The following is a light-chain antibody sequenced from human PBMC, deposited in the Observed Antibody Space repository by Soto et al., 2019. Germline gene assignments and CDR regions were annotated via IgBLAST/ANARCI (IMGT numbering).Light chain of an antibody. CDR3: SSYAGNNNYV. V-gene: IGLV2-8*01. J-gene: IGLJ1*01. CDR1: SSDVGGYNY. Sequence: CVRPRAASASGAAGEGGGLSCTGTSSDVGGYNYVSRYQLHPSKAPKLMIYEANLRPSGVPGRFSGSKSGNTASLTVSGLQAEDEDDYYCSSYAGNNNYVFGTGTKVTVL. CDR2: EAN.